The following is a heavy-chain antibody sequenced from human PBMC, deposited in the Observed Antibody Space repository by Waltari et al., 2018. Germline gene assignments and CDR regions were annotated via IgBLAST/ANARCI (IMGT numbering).Heavy chain of an antibody. D-gene: IGHD3-22*01. CDR2: IYHSGST. V-gene: IGHV4-38-2*01. J-gene: IGHJ4*02. CDR1: GYSISSGYY. Sequence: QVQLQESGPGLVKPSETLSLTCAVSGYSISSGYYWGWIRQPPGKGLEWIGSIYHSGSTYYNPSLKSRVTISVDTSKNQFSLKLSSVTAADTAVYYCANKYYDSSGYYGYWGQGTLVTVSS. CDR3: ANKYYDSSGYYGY.